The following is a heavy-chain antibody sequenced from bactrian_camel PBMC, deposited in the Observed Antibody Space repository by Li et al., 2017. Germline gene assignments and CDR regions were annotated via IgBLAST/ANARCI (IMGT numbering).Heavy chain of an antibody. Sequence: EVQLVESGGGLVQPGGSLRVSCVADGFTFSSKWMCWVRRAPGKGLEWVSGINIGGDRTYYEDSVKGRFTISRDNAKNMVYLQMNNLKPEDTAVYYCAADPSRELWVGYPPYKYWGQGTQVTVS. J-gene: IGHJ4*01. CDR2: INIGGDRT. V-gene: IGHV3S35*01. CDR3: AADPSRELWVGYPPYKY. D-gene: IGHD5*01. CDR1: GFTFSSKW.